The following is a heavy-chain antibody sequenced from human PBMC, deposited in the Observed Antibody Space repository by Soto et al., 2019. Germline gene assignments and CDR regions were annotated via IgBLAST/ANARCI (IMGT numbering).Heavy chain of an antibody. CDR3: AKDYDFWSGYYTSFNC. Sequence: EVQLVESGGGLVQPGGSLRLSCAASGFTLRNYVMNWVRQAPGKGLEWVSAISGSDGSTYYADSVRGRFTISRDNSKNTLYMQMNSLRAEDTAVYYCAKDYDFWSGYYTSFNCWGQGTLVTVSS. J-gene: IGHJ4*02. D-gene: IGHD3-3*01. CDR1: GFTLRNYV. V-gene: IGHV3-23*04. CDR2: ISGSDGST.